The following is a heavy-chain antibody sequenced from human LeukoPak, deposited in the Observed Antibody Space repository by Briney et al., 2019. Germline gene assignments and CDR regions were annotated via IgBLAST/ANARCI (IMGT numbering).Heavy chain of an antibody. D-gene: IGHD2-8*01. V-gene: IGHV4-34*01. CDR1: GGSFSGYY. J-gene: IGHJ4*02. CDR3: ARARNIVLMVYAIGYFDY. CDR2: INHSGST. Sequence: PSETLSLTCAVYGGSFSGYYWSWIRQPPGKGLEWMGEINHSGSTNYNPSLKSRVTISVDTSKNQLSLKLSSVTAADTAVYYCARARNIVLMVYAIGYFDYWGQGTLVTVSS.